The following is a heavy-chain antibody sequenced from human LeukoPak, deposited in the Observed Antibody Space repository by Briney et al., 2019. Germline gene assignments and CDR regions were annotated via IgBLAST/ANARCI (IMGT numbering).Heavy chain of an antibody. Sequence: GESLKISCKGSGYSFTNYWVGWVRQMPGKGLEWMGIIYPGDSDTRYSPSFQGQVTTSVDKSISTAYLQWSSLKASDAAIYYCARLPDSGSYFRGVEYYMDVWGKGTTVTVSS. CDR1: GYSFTNYW. V-gene: IGHV5-51*01. J-gene: IGHJ6*03. D-gene: IGHD1-26*01. CDR2: IYPGDSDT. CDR3: ARLPDSGSYFRGVEYYMDV.